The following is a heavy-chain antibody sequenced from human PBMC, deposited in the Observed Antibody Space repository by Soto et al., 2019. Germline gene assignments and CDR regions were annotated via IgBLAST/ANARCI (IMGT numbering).Heavy chain of an antibody. CDR1: GFTFSSYA. V-gene: IGHV3-23*01. Sequence: PGGSLRLSCAASGFTFSSYAMSWVRQAPGKGLEWVSAISGSGGSTYYADSVKGRFTISRDNSKNTLYLQMNSLRAEDTAVYYCAKGLIGYCSGGSCYSIDYWGQGTLVTVS. J-gene: IGHJ4*02. CDR3: AKGLIGYCSGGSCYSIDY. D-gene: IGHD2-15*01. CDR2: ISGSGGST.